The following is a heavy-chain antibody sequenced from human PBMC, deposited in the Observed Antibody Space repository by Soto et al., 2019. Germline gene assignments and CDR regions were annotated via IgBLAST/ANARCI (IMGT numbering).Heavy chain of an antibody. D-gene: IGHD2-2*01. J-gene: IGHJ3*02. CDR3: ARGGGRLGYCSTTSCSLNAFDI. CDR1: GYTFTSYG. Sequence: GASVKVSCKASGYTFTSYGISWVRQAPGQGLEWMGWISSYNGNTTYAQKLQGRVTVTTDTSTSTAYMELRSLRSDDTAVYYCARGGGRLGYCSTTSCSLNAFDIWAQGTMVTVSS. CDR2: ISSYNGNT. V-gene: IGHV1-18*01.